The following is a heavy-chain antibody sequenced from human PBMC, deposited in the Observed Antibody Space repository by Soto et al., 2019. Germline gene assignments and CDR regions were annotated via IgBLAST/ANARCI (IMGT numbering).Heavy chain of an antibody. V-gene: IGHV3-23*01. D-gene: IGHD3-10*01. CDR1: GFTFSSYA. J-gene: IGHJ4*02. CDR3: VREFAPGSPNYDY. Sequence: GGSLRLSCAASGFTFSSYAMGWDRQAPGKGLEWVSTLTRSGTTPYAESVRGRFTISRDNSKNTLYLQMDDLRAEDTAVYYCVREFAPGSPNYDYWGLGTLVTVSS. CDR2: LTRSGTT.